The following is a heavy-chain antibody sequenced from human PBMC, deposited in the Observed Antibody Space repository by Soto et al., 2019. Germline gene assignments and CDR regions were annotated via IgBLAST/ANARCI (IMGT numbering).Heavy chain of an antibody. CDR2: INPNSGGT. V-gene: IGHV1-2*04. Sequence: ASVMCHVKASGYTFSGNYIHWLRQAPGQVLDCMGWINPNSGGTNYAQKFQGWVTMTRDTSISTAYMALSRLRYDETAVYYCARVGLEDMGAFGIWGQWTIVTVSS. CDR3: ARVGLEDMGAFGI. CDR1: GYTFSGNY. J-gene: IGHJ3*02. D-gene: IGHD1-1*01.